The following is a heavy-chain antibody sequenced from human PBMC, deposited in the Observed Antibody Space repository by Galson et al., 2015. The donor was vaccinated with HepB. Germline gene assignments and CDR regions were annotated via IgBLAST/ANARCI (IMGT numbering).Heavy chain of an antibody. CDR3: TTDGVWGSSTDFKGVDI. V-gene: IGHV3-15*01. Sequence: SLRLSCAASGFTFSNAWMSWVRQAPGKGLEWVGRIKSKTDGGTTDYAAPVKGRFTISRDDSKNTLYLQMNSLKTEDTAVYYCTTDGVWGSSTDFKGVDIWGQGTMVTVSS. CDR1: GFTFSNAW. D-gene: IGHD3-16*01. CDR2: IKSKTDGGTT. J-gene: IGHJ3*02.